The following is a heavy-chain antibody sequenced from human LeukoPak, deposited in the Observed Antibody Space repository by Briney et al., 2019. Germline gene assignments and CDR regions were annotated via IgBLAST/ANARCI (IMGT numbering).Heavy chain of an antibody. CDR3: AKCGLYSYGLYYY. CDR2: ICGSGNKT. CDR1: GFTFSNYA. V-gene: IGHV3-23*01. D-gene: IGHD5-18*01. J-gene: IGHJ4*02. Sequence: PGGSLRLSCAASGFTFSNYAMSWVRQAPGKGLEWVSTICGSGNKTYYADSVKGRFTISRDNSKNTLYLQMNSLRAEDTAVYYCAKCGLYSYGLYYYWGQGTLVTVSS.